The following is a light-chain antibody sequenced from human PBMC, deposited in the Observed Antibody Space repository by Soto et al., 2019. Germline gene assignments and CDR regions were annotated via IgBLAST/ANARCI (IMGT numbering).Light chain of an antibody. Sequence: QSVLTQPPSASGTPGQTVTVSCSGSTSDIGTNAVNWFQHVPGTAPRLLIYTNNQRPSGVPDRFSGSKSGTSASLDISGLHSEDEATYYCATWHDSFYVFGTGTKLTVL. CDR2: TNN. CDR1: TSDIGTNA. CDR3: ATWHDSFYV. J-gene: IGLJ1*01. V-gene: IGLV1-44*01.